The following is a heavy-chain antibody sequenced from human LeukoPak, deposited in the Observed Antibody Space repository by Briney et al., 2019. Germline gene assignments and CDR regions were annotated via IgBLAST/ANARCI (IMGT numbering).Heavy chain of an antibody. CDR2: ISSSSSYI. J-gene: IGHJ3*02. V-gene: IGHV3-21*01. D-gene: IGHD3-9*01. CDR1: GFTFSSYS. Sequence: GGSLRLSCAASGFTFSSYSMNWVRQAPGKGLEWVSSISSSSSYIYYADSVKGRFTISRDNAKNSLYLQMNSLRAEDTAVYYCARLSTLTGPYDAFDIWGQGTMVTVSS. CDR3: ARLSTLTGPYDAFDI.